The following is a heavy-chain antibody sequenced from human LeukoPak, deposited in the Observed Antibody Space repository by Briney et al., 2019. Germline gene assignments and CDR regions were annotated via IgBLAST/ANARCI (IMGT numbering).Heavy chain of an antibody. Sequence: SETLSLTCDVQGGTFSDYYWTWIRQSPGKGLEWIGEINHVGTANYNTSLESRITIFVNKSNTQFSLKMKSVTAADSAVYYCARGRRYFYGSGFYYWGQGTLVTVSS. D-gene: IGHD3-10*01. CDR1: GGTFSDYY. CDR2: INHVGTA. CDR3: ARGRRYFYGSGFYY. V-gene: IGHV4-34*01. J-gene: IGHJ4*02.